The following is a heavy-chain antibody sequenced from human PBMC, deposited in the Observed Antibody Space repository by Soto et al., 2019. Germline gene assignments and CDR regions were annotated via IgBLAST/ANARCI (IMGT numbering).Heavy chain of an antibody. J-gene: IGHJ4*02. D-gene: IGHD6-19*01. Sequence: QVQLEESGGGLVKPGGSLRLSCAASGFTFSAFYMSWIRQAPGKGLEYISYISSSGTSANYADSGKGRFTISRDNAKNSLYLQMNSLRAEDPAVYYCARDRGAVTGQYFDYWGQGALVTVSS. CDR2: ISSSGTSA. V-gene: IGHV3-11*05. CDR1: GFTFSAFY. CDR3: ARDRGAVTGQYFDY.